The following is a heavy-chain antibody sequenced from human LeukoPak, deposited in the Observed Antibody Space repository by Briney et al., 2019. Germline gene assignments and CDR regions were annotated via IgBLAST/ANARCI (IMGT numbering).Heavy chain of an antibody. CDR3: AKGFTRYYDILTGHFIDY. D-gene: IGHD3-9*01. CDR2: ISWDGGST. Sequence: GGSLRLSCAASGFTFDDYAMHWVRQAPGKGLEWVSLISWDGGSTYYADSVKGRFTISRDNSKNSLYLQMNSLRAEDTALYYCAKGFTRYYDILTGHFIDYWGQGTLVTVSS. CDR1: GFTFDDYA. V-gene: IGHV3-43D*03. J-gene: IGHJ4*02.